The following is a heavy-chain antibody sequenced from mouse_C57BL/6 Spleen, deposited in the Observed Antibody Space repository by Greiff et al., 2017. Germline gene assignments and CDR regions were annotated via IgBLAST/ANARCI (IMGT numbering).Heavy chain of an antibody. Sequence: EVQLVESGGGLVQPKGSLKLSCAASGFTFNTYAMHWVRQAPGKGLEWVARIRSKSSNYATYYADSVKDRFTISRDDSQSMHYLQRNNLKTEDTAMYYCVRDPRGQGYFDYWGQGTTRTVSS. CDR1: GFTFNTYA. J-gene: IGHJ2*01. CDR2: IRSKSSNYAT. CDR3: VRDPRGQGYFDY. V-gene: IGHV10-3*01. D-gene: IGHD3-3*01.